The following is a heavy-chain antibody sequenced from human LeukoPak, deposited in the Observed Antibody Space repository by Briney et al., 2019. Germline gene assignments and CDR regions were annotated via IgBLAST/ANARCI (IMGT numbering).Heavy chain of an antibody. D-gene: IGHD1-1*01. CDR1: GFTFSSYS. Sequence: PGGSLRLSCAASGFTFSSYSMNWARQAPGKGLEWVSYISSSSSNIYYADSVKGRFTISRDNAKNSLYLQMNSLRAEDTAVYYCARTYNWNDVVNYWGQGTLVTVSS. J-gene: IGHJ4*02. CDR3: ARTYNWNDVVNY. CDR2: ISSSSSNI. V-gene: IGHV3-48*04.